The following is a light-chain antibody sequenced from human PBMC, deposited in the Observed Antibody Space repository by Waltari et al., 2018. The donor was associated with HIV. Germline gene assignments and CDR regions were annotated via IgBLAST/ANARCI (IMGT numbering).Light chain of an antibody. CDR2: GAS. J-gene: IGKJ4*01. V-gene: IGKV3-20*01. Sequence: EIVLTQSPGTLSLSPGERATLSCRASQSVTSNYLAWYQQQPGQAPSLLIYGASSRATGISDRFSGSGSGTDFTLTISRLEPEDSAVYYCQQYATSPLTFGGGTKVEI. CDR1: QSVTSNY. CDR3: QQYATSPLT.